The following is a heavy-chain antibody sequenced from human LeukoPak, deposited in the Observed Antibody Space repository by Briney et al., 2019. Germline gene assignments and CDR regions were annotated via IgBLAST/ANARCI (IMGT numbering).Heavy chain of an antibody. CDR1: GFTFRRYD. Sequence: GGSLRLSCTASGFTFRRYDMHWVRQTPGKGLEWVSAIGTADDTYYAASVAGRFTVSRDDAENSFYLQMNSLRAEDTAVYYCAKDHRVFYYDSSGYYDWFDPWGQGTLVTVSS. CDR3: AKDHRVFYYDSSGYYDWFDP. J-gene: IGHJ5*02. V-gene: IGHV3-13*04. CDR2: IGTADDT. D-gene: IGHD3-22*01.